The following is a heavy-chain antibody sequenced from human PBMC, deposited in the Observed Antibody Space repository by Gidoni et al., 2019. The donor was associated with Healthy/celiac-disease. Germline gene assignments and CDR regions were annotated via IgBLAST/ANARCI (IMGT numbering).Heavy chain of an antibody. D-gene: IGHD5-12*01. CDR2: LYYSVST. J-gene: IGHJ6*02. V-gene: IGHV4-31*03. Sequence: QVQLQESGPGLVKPSQTLSLTCTVAGGSLSSGGYYWSWSRQHPGKGLEWIGYLYYSVSTYYNPSLKSRVTISVDTSKNQFSLKLSSVTAADTAVYYWARETRVEMATKDYYGMDVWGQGTTVTVSS. CDR1: GGSLSSGGYY. CDR3: ARETRVEMATKDYYGMDV.